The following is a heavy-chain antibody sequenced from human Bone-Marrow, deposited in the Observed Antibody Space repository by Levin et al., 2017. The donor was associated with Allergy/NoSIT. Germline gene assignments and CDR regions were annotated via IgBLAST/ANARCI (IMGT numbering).Heavy chain of an antibody. D-gene: IGHD5-12*01. J-gene: IGHJ4*02. CDR3: ARKREDIVATIAGFGY. V-gene: IGHV3-23*01. CDR2: ISGSGGST. Sequence: ASVKVSCAASGFTFSSYAMSWVRQAPGKGLEWVSAISGSGGSTYYADSVKGRFTISRDNSKNTLYLQMNSLRAEDTAVYYCARKREDIVATIAGFGYWGQGTLVTVSS. CDR1: GFTFSSYA.